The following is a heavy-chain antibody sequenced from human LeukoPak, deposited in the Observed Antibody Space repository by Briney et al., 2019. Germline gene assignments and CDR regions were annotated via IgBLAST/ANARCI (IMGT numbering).Heavy chain of an antibody. J-gene: IGHJ4*02. Sequence: GGSLRLSCAASGFIFSSYGMSWVRQAPGKGLEWVSGISGSGGSTYYADSVKGRFTISRDNAKNSLYLQMNSLRAEDTAVYYCARVGEGGGNGYWGQGTLVTVSS. V-gene: IGHV3-23*01. D-gene: IGHD2-8*01. CDR3: ARVGEGGGNGY. CDR2: ISGSGGST. CDR1: GFIFSSYG.